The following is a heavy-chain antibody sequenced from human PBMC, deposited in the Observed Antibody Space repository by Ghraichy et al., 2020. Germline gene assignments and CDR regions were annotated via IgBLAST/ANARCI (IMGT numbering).Heavy chain of an antibody. CDR3: ASGRRHYPYSSGWPLDY. D-gene: IGHD6-19*01. CDR1: RAHFSTPV. V-gene: IGHV1-18*04. Sequence: ASVKVSCKVSRAHFSTPVTSWELVAPVLRVEKKGWISAYNGNTNYAQKLQGRVTMTTDTSTSTAYMELRSLRSDDTAVYYCASGRRHYPYSSGWPLDYWGQGTLFTGSA. J-gene: IGHJ4*02. CDR2: ISAYNGNT.